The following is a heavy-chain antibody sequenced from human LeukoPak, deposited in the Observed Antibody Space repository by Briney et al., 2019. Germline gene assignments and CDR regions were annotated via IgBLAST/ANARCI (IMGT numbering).Heavy chain of an antibody. CDR1: GFTFSSYA. CDR3: ATPYYYGSGSYFI. V-gene: IGHV3-23*01. CDR2: FRGSGVAT. D-gene: IGHD3-10*01. J-gene: IGHJ4*02. Sequence: GGSLRLSCAASGFTFSSYAMNWVRQAPGKGLKWVSGFRGSGVATFYADSVKGRFTISRDNSKNTLYLQMNSLRAEDTAVYYCATPYYYGSGSYFIWGQGTLVTVSS.